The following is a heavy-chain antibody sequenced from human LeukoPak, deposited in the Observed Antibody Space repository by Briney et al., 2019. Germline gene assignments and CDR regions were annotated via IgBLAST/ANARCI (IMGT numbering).Heavy chain of an antibody. CDR3: ARMSPHTTWEQLGFDY. V-gene: IGHV1-2*02. D-gene: IGHD1-26*01. Sequence: ASVKVSCKASEYTFTDYSMHWVRQAPGQGLEWMGWINPNTGGTSYSQRFQGRVTMTTDTSISTAYMELSGLTSDDTAVYYCARMSPHTTWEQLGFDYWGQGALVTVSS. CDR1: EYTFTDYS. CDR2: INPNTGGT. J-gene: IGHJ4*02.